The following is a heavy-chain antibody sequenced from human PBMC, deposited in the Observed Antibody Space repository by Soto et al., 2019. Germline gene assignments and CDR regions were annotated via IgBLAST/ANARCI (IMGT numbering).Heavy chain of an antibody. CDR3: AREGGSWNYRYYAMDV. V-gene: IGHV1-69*12. Sequence: QVQLVQSGAEVKKPGSSVKVSCKASGGTFSSYAISWVRQAPGQGLEWMGGIIPIFGTANYAQKFQGRVKITADESTSTAYMELSSLRSEDTAVYYCAREGGSWNYRYYAMDVWGQGTTVTVSS. J-gene: IGHJ6*02. CDR2: IIPIFGTA. CDR1: GGTFSSYA. D-gene: IGHD3-10*01.